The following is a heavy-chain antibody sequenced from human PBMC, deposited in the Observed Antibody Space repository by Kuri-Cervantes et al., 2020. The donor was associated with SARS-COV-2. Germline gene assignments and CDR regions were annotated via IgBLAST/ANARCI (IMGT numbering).Heavy chain of an antibody. J-gene: IGHJ4*02. CDR2: ISGSGGST. D-gene: IGHD6-19*01. Sequence: GETLKISCAASGFTFSSYSMNWVRQAPGKGLEWVSAISGSGGSTYYADSVKGRFTISRDNSKNTLYLQMNSLRAEDTAVYYCAKDSSGWLGSLNDYWGQGTLVTVSS. V-gene: IGHV3-23*01. CDR3: AKDSSGWLGSLNDY. CDR1: GFTFSSYS.